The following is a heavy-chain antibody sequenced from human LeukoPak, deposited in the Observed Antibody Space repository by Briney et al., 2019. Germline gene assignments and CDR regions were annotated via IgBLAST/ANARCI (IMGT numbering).Heavy chain of an antibody. J-gene: IGHJ5*02. D-gene: IGHD3-10*01. CDR3: AREYYYGSGRGGNWFDP. V-gene: IGHV4-59*01. CDR2: IYYSGST. CDR1: GGSISSYY. Sequence: SETLSLTCTVSGGSISSYYWSWIRQPPGKGLEWIGYIYYSGSTNYNPSLKSRVTISVDTSKNQFSLKLSSVTAANTAVYYCAREYYYGSGRGGNWFDPWGQGTLVTVSS.